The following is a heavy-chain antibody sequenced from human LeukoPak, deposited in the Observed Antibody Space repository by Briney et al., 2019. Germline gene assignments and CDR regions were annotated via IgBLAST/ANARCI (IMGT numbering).Heavy chain of an antibody. CDR2: IKSKTDGGTT. Sequence: GGSLRLSCAASGFTLSNAWMSWVRQAPGKGLEWVGRIKSKTDGGTTDYAAPVKGRFTISRDDSKNTLYLQMNSLKTEDTAVYYCTEYYDFWSGYDFDYWGQGTLVTVSS. CDR3: TEYYDFWSGYDFDY. CDR1: GFTLSNAW. J-gene: IGHJ4*02. D-gene: IGHD3-3*01. V-gene: IGHV3-15*01.